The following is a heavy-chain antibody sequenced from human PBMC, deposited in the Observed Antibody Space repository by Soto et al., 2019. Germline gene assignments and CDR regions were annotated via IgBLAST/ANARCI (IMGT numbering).Heavy chain of an antibody. Sequence: PSETLSLTCAVYGGSFSGYYWSWIRQPPGKGLEWIGEINHSGSTNYNPSLKSRVTISVDTSKNQFSLKLSSVTAADTAVYYCARGLGRPPTFDIWGQGTMVTVSS. CDR1: GGSFSGYY. CDR3: ARGLGRPPTFDI. V-gene: IGHV4-34*01. D-gene: IGHD3-3*02. CDR2: INHSGST. J-gene: IGHJ3*02.